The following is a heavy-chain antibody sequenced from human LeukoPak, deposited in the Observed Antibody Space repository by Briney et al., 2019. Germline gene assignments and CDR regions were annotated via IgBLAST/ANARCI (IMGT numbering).Heavy chain of an antibody. V-gene: IGHV3-11*01. Sequence: GGSLRLSCAASGFTFSDYYMSWIRQAPGKGLEWVSYISSRCSTIYYADSVKGRFTISRDNAKNSLYLQMNSLRAEDTAVYYCARWALMAGRRVRAFDIWGQGTMVTVSS. CDR3: ARWALMAGRRVRAFDI. CDR1: GFTFSDYY. J-gene: IGHJ3*02. D-gene: IGHD6-19*01. CDR2: ISSRCSTI.